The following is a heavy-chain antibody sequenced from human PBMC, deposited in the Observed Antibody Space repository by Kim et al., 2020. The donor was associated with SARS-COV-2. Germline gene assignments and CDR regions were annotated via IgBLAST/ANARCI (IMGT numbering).Heavy chain of an antibody. J-gene: IGHJ4*02. CDR1: GFSFSSYA. CDR2: IRKGGDRK. CDR3: AHKGESGY. D-gene: IGHD3-16*01. V-gene: IGHV3-23*01. Sequence: GGSLRLSCAASGFSFSSYARTWVRQAQGKGLEWVAGIRKGGDRKEYADYVEGRFAISRENSKNTLNLQINSLRAEDTAVYYCAHKGESGYWGQGDRVT.